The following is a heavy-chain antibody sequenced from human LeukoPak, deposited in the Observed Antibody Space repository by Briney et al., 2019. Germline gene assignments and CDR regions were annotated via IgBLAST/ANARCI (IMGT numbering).Heavy chain of an antibody. Sequence: GGSLRLSCVASGFTFSSYNMNWVRQAPGKGLEWVSSISSSGSYIYYADSVKGRFTISRDSAKNSLHLQMNSLRAEDTAVYYCAKDQDTAMAHDYWGQGTLVTVSS. CDR2: ISSSGSYI. CDR3: AKDQDTAMAHDY. V-gene: IGHV3-21*04. CDR1: GFTFSSYN. J-gene: IGHJ4*02. D-gene: IGHD5-18*01.